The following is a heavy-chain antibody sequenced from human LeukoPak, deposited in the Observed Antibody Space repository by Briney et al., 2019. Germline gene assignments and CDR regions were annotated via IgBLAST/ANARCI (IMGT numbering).Heavy chain of an antibody. D-gene: IGHD2-21*01. CDR3: ARIMWDPIGD. CDR1: GGSISSGSYY. CDR2: IYYTGTT. V-gene: IGHV4-39*07. J-gene: IGHJ4*02. Sequence: SETLSLTCTVSGGSISSGSYYWSWIRQPAGKGLEWIGSIYYTGTTYYNPSLKSRVAVSLDASKNQFSLNLNSVTAADTAVYYCARIMWDPIGDWGQGTLVTVSS.